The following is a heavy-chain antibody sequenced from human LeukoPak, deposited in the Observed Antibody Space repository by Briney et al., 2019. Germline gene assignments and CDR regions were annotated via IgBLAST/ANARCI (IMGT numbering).Heavy chain of an antibody. D-gene: IGHD4/OR15-4a*01. J-gene: IGHJ5*02. Sequence: SETLSLTCTVSGGPISSYSWSWIRQSPGKGLEWIGYIFYSGSTNYNPSLKSRVTISLDTSKNQFSLKLSSVTAADTAVYYCARGFNYGANWFAPWGQGTLVTVSS. CDR1: GGPISSYS. CDR2: IFYSGST. CDR3: ARGFNYGANWFAP. V-gene: IGHV4-59*01.